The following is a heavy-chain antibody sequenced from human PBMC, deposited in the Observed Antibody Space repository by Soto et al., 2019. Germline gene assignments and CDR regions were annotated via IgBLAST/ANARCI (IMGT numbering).Heavy chain of an antibody. Sequence: EVQLLESGGTLVQPGGSLRLSCAASGFIFSNYAMTWVRQAPGKGLEWVSYCGGGGSTYYADPVKGRFTCSRDNSKNTLFLPMNILRAEDTAVYFCATFRVQYYHTSYMDAWGKGTSVTVSS. CDR3: ATFRVQYYHTSYMDA. CDR2: CGGGGST. V-gene: IGHV3-23*01. CDR1: GFIFSNYA. D-gene: IGHD1-26*01. J-gene: IGHJ6*03.